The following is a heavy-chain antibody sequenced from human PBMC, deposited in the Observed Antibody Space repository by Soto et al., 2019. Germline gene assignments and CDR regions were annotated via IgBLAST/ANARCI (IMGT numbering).Heavy chain of an antibody. Sequence: EVQLLESGGGLVQPGGSLRLSCTASGFTFSSYAMSWVRQAPGKGLEWVSAISGSGGGTYYADSVKGRFTISRDNSKNTLYLQMNSLRAEDTAVYYCAKDHYGDDGYYYYYGMDVWGQGTTVTVSS. J-gene: IGHJ6*01. V-gene: IGHV3-23*01. CDR3: AKDHYGDDGYYYYYGMDV. D-gene: IGHD4-17*01. CDR1: GFTFSSYA. CDR2: ISGSGGGT.